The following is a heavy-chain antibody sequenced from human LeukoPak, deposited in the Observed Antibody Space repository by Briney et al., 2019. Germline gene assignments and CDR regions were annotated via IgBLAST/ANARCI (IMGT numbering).Heavy chain of an antibody. CDR1: NYSINSGYY. Sequence: PSETLSLTCTVSNYSINSGYYWGWIRQPPGKGLEWIGTIYHSGTTYYNPSLKSRVTISLDTSKNQFSLRLSSVTAADTAVYYCARALFYDSSGYYWSYFDYWGQGTLVTVSS. CDR2: IYHSGTT. CDR3: ARALFYDSSGYYWSYFDY. V-gene: IGHV4-38-2*02. J-gene: IGHJ4*02. D-gene: IGHD3-22*01.